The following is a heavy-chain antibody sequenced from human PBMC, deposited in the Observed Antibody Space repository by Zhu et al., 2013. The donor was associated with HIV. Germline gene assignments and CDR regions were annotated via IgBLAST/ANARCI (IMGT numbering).Heavy chain of an antibody. CDR2: ISNSGST. V-gene: IGHV4-30-4*01. CDR1: GGSVNSGDFF. Sequence: QVQLQESGPGLVKPSQTLSLICTVSGGSVNSGDFFWSWVRQPPGKGLVWIGYISNSGSTYYNPSLRSRVTMAVDTSKSQFALTLTSVTAADTAVYFCARADTVVRGDPYYSYMDVWGKGTTVTVSS. D-gene: IGHD3-10*02. CDR3: ARADTVVRGDPYYSYMDV. J-gene: IGHJ6*03.